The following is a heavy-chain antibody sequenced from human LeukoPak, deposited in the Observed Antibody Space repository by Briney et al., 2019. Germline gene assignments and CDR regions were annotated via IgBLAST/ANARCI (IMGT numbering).Heavy chain of an antibody. CDR2: ISTYNGNT. Sequence: ASVKVSCKASGYTFTSYGITWVRQAPGQGVEWMGWISTYNGNTNYAQKLQGRVTMTTDTSTSTAYMELRSLRSDDTAVYYCARGPYCSGGTCYSQYFDVWGQGTLVPVCS. V-gene: IGHV1-18*01. J-gene: IGHJ4*02. D-gene: IGHD2-15*01. CDR3: ARGPYCSGGTCYSQYFDV. CDR1: GYTFTSYG.